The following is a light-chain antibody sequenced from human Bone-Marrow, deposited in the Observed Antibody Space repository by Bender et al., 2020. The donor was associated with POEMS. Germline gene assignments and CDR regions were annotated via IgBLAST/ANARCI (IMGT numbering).Light chain of an antibody. Sequence: QSVLTQPPSASGTPGQRVTISCSGGSSNIGSNSVNWYQQLPGTAPKLLIYNNNQRPSGVPDRFSGSKSGTSASLAISGLQSEDEADYYCAAWDDNLNGLFGPGTKVTVL. J-gene: IGLJ1*01. V-gene: IGLV1-44*01. CDR2: NNN. CDR1: SSNIGSNS. CDR3: AAWDDNLNGL.